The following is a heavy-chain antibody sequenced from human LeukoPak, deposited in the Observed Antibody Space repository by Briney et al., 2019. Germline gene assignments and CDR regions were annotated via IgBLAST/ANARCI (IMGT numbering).Heavy chain of an antibody. J-gene: IGHJ2*01. CDR2: IYHSGST. CDR1: GYSISSGYY. Sequence: SETLSLTCTVSGYSISSGYYWGWIRQPPGKGLEWIGSIYHSGSTYYNPSLKSRVTISVDTSKNQFSLKLSSVTAADTAVYYCARDKSGDSGHPWRYFDLWGRGTLVTVSS. CDR3: ARDKSGDSGHPWRYFDL. V-gene: IGHV4-38-2*02. D-gene: IGHD5-12*01.